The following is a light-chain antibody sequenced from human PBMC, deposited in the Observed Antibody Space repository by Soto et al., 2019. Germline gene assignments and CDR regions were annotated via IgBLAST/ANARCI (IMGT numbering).Light chain of an antibody. CDR2: GAS. CDR3: QQYGSSQT. J-gene: IGKJ1*01. CDR1: QSISCSY. V-gene: IGKV3-20*01. Sequence: EIVLTQSPGTLSLSPGETATLSCRASQSISCSYLAWYQQKPGQAPRLLIYGASSRATGIPDRFSGSGSGTDFTPTISRLEPEDFAVYYCQQYGSSQTFGQGTKVEIK.